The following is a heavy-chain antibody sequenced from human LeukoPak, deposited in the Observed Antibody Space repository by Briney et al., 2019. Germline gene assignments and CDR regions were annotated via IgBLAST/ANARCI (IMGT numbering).Heavy chain of an antibody. CDR1: GYSSSSGYY. CDR3: ARLRMGMGSVDY. Sequence: PSETLSLTGAGSGYSSSSGYYWGWIRAPPGEGGEWIGIIYHSGSTYYNPSLKSRVTISVDTSKNQFSLKLSSVTAADTAVYYCARLRMGMGSVDYWGQGTLVTVSS. D-gene: IGHD7-27*01. V-gene: IGHV4-38-2*01. CDR2: IYHSGST. J-gene: IGHJ4*02.